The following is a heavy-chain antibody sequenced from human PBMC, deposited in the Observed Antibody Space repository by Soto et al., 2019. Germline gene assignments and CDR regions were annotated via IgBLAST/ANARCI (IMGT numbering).Heavy chain of an antibody. J-gene: IGHJ6*03. CDR1: GGSISSYY. Sequence: PSETLSLTCTVSGGSISSYYWSWIRQPPGKGLEWIGYIYYSGSTNYNPSLKSRVTISVDTSKNQFSLKLSSVTAADTAVYYCARVTQYGGSGSYYYYYYYMDVWGKGTTVTVSS. V-gene: IGHV4-59*01. CDR2: IYYSGST. CDR3: ARVTQYGGSGSYYYYYYYMDV. D-gene: IGHD3-10*01.